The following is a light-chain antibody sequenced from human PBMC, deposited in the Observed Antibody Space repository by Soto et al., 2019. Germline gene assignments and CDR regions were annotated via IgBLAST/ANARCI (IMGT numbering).Light chain of an antibody. Sequence: DLQMTQSPSSLSAPVGDRVTITCRASQSISSYLNWYQQKPGKAPKLLIYAASSLQSGVPSRFSGSGSGTDFTLTISSLQPEDFATYYWQLPGTFGQGTKVDIK. J-gene: IGKJ1*01. V-gene: IGKV1-39*01. CDR2: AAS. CDR1: QSISSY. CDR3: QLPGT.